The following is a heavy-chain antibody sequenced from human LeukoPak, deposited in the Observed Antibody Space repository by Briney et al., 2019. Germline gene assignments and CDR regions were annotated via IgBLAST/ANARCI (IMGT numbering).Heavy chain of an antibody. D-gene: IGHD3-9*01. J-gene: IGHJ6*03. CDR1: GGSISRYY. Sequence: PSETLSLTCTVSGGSISRYYWSWIRQPAGKGLEWIGRIYTSGSTNYNPSLKSRVTMSVDTSKNQFSLKLSSVTAADTAVYYCARDSNDYDILTGYYYYMDVWGKGTTVTISS. CDR3: ARDSNDYDILTGYYYYMDV. CDR2: IYTSGST. V-gene: IGHV4-4*07.